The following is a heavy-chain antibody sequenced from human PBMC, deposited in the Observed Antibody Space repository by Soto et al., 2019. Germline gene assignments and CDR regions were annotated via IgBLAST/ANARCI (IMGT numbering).Heavy chain of an antibody. CDR3: ATDPGYSSSWYYFDY. Sequence: ASVKVSCKVSGYTLTELSMHCVRQAPGKGLEWMGGFDPEDGETIYAQKFQGRVTMTEDTSTDTAYMELSSLRSEDTAVYYCATDPGYSSSWYYFDYWGQGTLVTVSS. CDR2: FDPEDGET. CDR1: GYTLTELS. D-gene: IGHD6-13*01. V-gene: IGHV1-24*01. J-gene: IGHJ4*02.